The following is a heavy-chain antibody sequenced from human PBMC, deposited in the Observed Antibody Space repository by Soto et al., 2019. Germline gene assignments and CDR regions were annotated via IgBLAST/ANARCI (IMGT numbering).Heavy chain of an antibody. Sequence: QVQLQESGPGLVKPSQTLSLTCTVSGGSISSGGYYWSWIRQHPGKGLEWIGYIYYSGSTYYNPSLKIRVTISVDTSKNQFSLKLSSVTAADTAVYYCARGHDPIVNYYFDYWGQGTLVTVSS. CDR1: GGSISSGGYY. CDR3: ARGHDPIVNYYFDY. V-gene: IGHV4-31*03. J-gene: IGHJ4*02. CDR2: IYYSGST. D-gene: IGHD1-20*01.